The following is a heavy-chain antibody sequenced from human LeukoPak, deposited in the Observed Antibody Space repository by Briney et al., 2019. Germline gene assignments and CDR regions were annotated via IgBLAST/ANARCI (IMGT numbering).Heavy chain of an antibody. CDR3: ARDCSGGSCFSGPFEY. D-gene: IGHD2-15*01. CDR2: IHYTGSS. J-gene: IGHJ4*02. Sequence: PSETLSLTCTVSGGSISSSNFYWGWIRQPPGKGLEWIGSIHYTGSSYYNPSQQSRVTISVDTSKNQVSLKLRSVTAADTAVYYCARDCSGGSCFSGPFEYWGQGTLVTVSS. V-gene: IGHV4-39*02. CDR1: GGSISSSNFY.